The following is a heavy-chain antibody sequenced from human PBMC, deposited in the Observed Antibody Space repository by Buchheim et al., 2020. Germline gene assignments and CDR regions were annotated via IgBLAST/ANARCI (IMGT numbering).Heavy chain of an antibody. D-gene: IGHD4-11*01. J-gene: IGHJ4*02. CDR2: LYYSGST. CDR1: GGSVSSGNYY. V-gene: IGHV4-61*01. Sequence: QVQLQESGPGLVKPSETLSVTCTVSGGSVSSGNYYWSWIRQPPGKGLEWIGYLYYSGSTNYSPSLKSRVTISVDTPKDQFSLKLSSVTAADTAVYYCARTSIQYHFDSWGQGTL. CDR3: ARTSIQYHFDS.